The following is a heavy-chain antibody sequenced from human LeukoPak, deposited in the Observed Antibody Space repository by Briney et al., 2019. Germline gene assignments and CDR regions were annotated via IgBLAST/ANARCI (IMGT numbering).Heavy chain of an antibody. V-gene: IGHV1-69*05. CDR1: GGTFSSYA. D-gene: IGHD6-19*01. CDR2: IIPIFGTA. Sequence: VASVKVSCKASGGTFSSYAISWVRQAPGQGLEWMGGIIPIFGTANYAQKFQGRVTMTRDTSISTAYMELSRLRSDDTAVYYCAREIAVAGTRGAFDIWGQGTMVTVSS. CDR3: AREIAVAGTRGAFDI. J-gene: IGHJ3*02.